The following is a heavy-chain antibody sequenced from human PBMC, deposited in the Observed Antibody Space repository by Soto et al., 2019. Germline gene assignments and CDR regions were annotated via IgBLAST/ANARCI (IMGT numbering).Heavy chain of an antibody. CDR1: GFTFSSYW. V-gene: IGHV3-7*01. CDR3: ARASELYYDFWSGYYQYYFDY. J-gene: IGHJ4*02. CDR2: IKQDGSEK. Sequence: PGGALRLSCAASGFTFSSYWMSWVRQAPGKGLEWVANIKQDGSEKYYVDSVKGRFTISRDNAKNSLYLQMNSLRAEDTAVYYCARASELYYDFWSGYYQYYFDYWGQGTLVTVSS. D-gene: IGHD3-3*01.